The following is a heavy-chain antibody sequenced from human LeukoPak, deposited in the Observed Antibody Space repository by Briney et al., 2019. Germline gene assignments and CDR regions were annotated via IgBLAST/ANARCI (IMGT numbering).Heavy chain of an antibody. CDR3: AKDYPTPAH. J-gene: IGHJ4*02. Sequence: PGRSLRLSCAASGFTFSSYGMHWVRQAPGKGLEWVAVIWYDGSNKYYAESVKGRFTISRDNSKNTLYLQMNSLRAENTAVYHCAKDYPTPAHWGQGTLVTVSS. V-gene: IGHV3-33*06. CDR1: GFTFSSYG. CDR2: IWYDGSNK.